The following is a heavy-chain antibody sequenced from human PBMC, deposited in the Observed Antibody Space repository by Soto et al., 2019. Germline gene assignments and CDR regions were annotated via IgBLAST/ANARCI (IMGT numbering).Heavy chain of an antibody. V-gene: IGHV4-34*02. Sequence: QVHLEQWGAGLLKPSETLSLTCAIYNSSLGAFHWTWIRHPPGKGLEWIGELIHGGSTNYNPSLKSRVTFSLDTSKSQFSLHVMSVTAADTAVYYCARSPLSYDYVRQTWREVGDSFDVWGRGTSVTVSS. CDR3: ARSPLSYDYVRQTWREVGDSFDV. J-gene: IGHJ3*01. CDR2: LIHGGST. CDR1: NSSLGAFH. D-gene: IGHD3-10*02.